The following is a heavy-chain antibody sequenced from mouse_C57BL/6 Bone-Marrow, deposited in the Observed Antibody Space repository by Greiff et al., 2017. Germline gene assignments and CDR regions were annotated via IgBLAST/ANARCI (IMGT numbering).Heavy chain of an antibody. J-gene: IGHJ2*01. Sequence: EVHLVEPGAELVRPGASVKLSCTASGFNIKDYYMHWVKQRPEQGLEWIGWIDPEHGDTEYASTFQGKATITADTSSNTAYLQLSSLSSEDPAVXSCTLLLWLTLYWGQGTTLTVS. CDR1: GFNIKDYY. V-gene: IGHV14-4*01. CDR3: TLLLWLTLY. CDR2: IDPEHGDT. D-gene: IGHD2-2*01.